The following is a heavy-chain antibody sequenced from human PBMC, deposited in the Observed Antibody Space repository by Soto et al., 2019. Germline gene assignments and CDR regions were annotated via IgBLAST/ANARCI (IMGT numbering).Heavy chain of an antibody. CDR3: ARSGWYYYDSSGYFDY. D-gene: IGHD3-22*01. CDR1: GGSFSGYY. CDR2: INHSGST. Sequence: SETLSLICAVYGGSFSGYYWSWIRQPPGKGLEWIGEINHSGSTNYNPSLKSRVTISVDTSKNQFSLKLSSVTAADTAVYYCARSGWYYYDSSGYFDYWGQGTLVTVSS. J-gene: IGHJ4*02. V-gene: IGHV4-34*01.